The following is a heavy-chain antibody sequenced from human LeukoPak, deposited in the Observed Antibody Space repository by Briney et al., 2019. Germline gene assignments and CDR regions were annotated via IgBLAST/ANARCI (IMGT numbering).Heavy chain of an antibody. V-gene: IGHV3-23*01. J-gene: IGHJ4*02. CDR1: GFAFSSYS. D-gene: IGHD5-18*01. Sequence: GGSLRLSCAASGFAFSSYSMSWVRQAPGKGLEWVSGLSGSGGGTYYTDSVKGRFTISRGNSKNTLYLQMNSLRAEDTAVYYCAKALRPFTDTAMALDSWGQGTLVTVSS. CDR3: AKALRPFTDTAMALDS. CDR2: LSGSGGGT.